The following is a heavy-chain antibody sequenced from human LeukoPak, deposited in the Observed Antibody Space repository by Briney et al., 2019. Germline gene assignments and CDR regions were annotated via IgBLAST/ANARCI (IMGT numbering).Heavy chain of an antibody. V-gene: IGHV4-59*08. CDR2: IYYSGST. J-gene: IGHJ2*01. Sequence: SETLSLTCTVSGGSISSYYWSWIRQPPGKGLEWIGYIYYSGSTNYNPSLKSRVTISVDTSKNQFSLRLSSVTAADTAVYYCARQDSSGWKYWYFDLWGRGTLVTVSS. D-gene: IGHD6-19*01. CDR3: ARQDSSGWKYWYFDL. CDR1: GGSISSYY.